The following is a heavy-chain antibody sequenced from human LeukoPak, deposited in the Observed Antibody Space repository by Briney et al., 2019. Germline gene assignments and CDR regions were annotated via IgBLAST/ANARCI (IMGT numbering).Heavy chain of an antibody. Sequence: GSLRLSCAASGFTFSSYSMNWVRQAPGKGLEWVSSISSSSSYIYYADSVKGRFTISRDNAKNSLYLQMDSLRAEDTAIYYCARDAYAGYSVNWFDPWGQGTLVTVSS. CDR3: ARDAYAGYSVNWFDP. CDR2: ISSSSSYI. V-gene: IGHV3-21*04. CDR1: GFTFSSYS. D-gene: IGHD5/OR15-5a*01. J-gene: IGHJ5*01.